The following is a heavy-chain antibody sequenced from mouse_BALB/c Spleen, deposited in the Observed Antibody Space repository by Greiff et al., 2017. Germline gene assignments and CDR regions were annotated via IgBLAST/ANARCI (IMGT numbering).Heavy chain of an antibody. V-gene: IGHV2-6-7*01. D-gene: IGHD2-10*01. Sequence: QVQLKESGPGLVAPSQSLSITCTVSGFSLTGYGVNWVRQPPGKGLEWLGMIWGDGSTDYNSALKSRLSISKDNSKSQVFLKMNSLQTDDTARYYWARDTYYGNYAWFAYWGQGTRVTVAA. CDR1: GFSLTGYG. CDR3: ARDTYYGNYAWFAY. CDR2: IWGDGST. J-gene: IGHJ3*01.